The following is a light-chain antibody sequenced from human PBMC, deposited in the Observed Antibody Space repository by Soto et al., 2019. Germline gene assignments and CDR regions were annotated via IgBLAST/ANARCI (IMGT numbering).Light chain of an antibody. V-gene: IGKV3-15*01. J-gene: IGKJ1*01. CDR2: GAS. Sequence: EVALTHPPATLSSSTGYIGTLSCRASQSVDINLAWYQQRAGQAPRLLVYGASTKATDMPGRFSGRGSGTEFTLTINNLQSEDFAVYYCQHDRKWTQTFGQGTKVDI. CDR3: QHDRKWTQT. CDR1: QSVDIN.